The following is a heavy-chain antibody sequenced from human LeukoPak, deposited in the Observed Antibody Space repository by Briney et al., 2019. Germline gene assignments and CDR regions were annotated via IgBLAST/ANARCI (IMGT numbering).Heavy chain of an antibody. CDR2: IKSDGSST. CDR3: ARVWGGSTFDY. V-gene: IGHV3-74*01. D-gene: IGHD3-16*01. J-gene: IGHJ4*02. CDR1: GFPFSSYW. Sequence: GGSLRLSCAASGFPFSSYWMHWARQAPGKGLVWVSRIKSDGSSTNYADSVKGRFTISRDNAKNTLYLQMNSLRAEDTAVYYCARVWGGSTFDYWGQGTLVTVSS.